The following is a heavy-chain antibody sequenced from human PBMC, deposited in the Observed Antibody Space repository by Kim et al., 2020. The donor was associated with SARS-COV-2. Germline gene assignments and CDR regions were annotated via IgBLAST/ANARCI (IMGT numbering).Heavy chain of an antibody. D-gene: IGHD3-22*01. V-gene: IGHV3-15*01. CDR2: IKSKTDGGTT. CDR3: TTDRATMIVVAQDAFDI. Sequence: GGSLRLPCAASGFTFSNAWMSWVRQAPGKGLEWVGRIKSKTDGGTTDYAAPVKGRFTISRDDSKNTLYLQMNSLKTEDTAVYYCTTDRATMIVVAQDAFDIWGQGTMVTVSS. CDR1: GFTFSNAW. J-gene: IGHJ3*02.